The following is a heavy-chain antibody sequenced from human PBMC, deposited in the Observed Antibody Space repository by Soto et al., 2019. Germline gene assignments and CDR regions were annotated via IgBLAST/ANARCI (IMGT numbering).Heavy chain of an antibody. V-gene: IGHV3-15*01. CDR1: EYTFSDAW. CDR2: INRKIDGETT. J-gene: IGHJ4*02. D-gene: IGHD3-3*01. Sequence: PWGSLRLSCVVFEYTFSDAWIIWCRRAPGKGLEWVARINRKIDGETTDYAAPVEGRFTIARGDSKNTLYLQMSSLKIEDTAVYFCTADHWSWGQGTLVTVSS. CDR3: TADHWS.